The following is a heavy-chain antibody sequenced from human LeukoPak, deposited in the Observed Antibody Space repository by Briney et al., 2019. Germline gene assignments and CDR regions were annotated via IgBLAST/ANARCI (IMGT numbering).Heavy chain of an antibody. J-gene: IGHJ5*02. V-gene: IGHV4-34*01. Sequence: KPSETLSLTCAVYGGSFSGYYWSWIRQPPGKGLEWIGEINHSGSTNYNPSLKSRVTISVDTSKNQFSLKLSSVTAADTAVYYCARGGRVPARWFDPWGQGTLVTVSS. CDR1: GGSFSGYY. D-gene: IGHD2-2*01. CDR2: INHSGST. CDR3: ARGGRVPARWFDP.